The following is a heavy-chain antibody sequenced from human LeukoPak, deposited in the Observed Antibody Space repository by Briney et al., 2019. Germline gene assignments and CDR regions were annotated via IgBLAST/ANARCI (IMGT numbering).Heavy chain of an antibody. D-gene: IGHD3-10*01. CDR2: INHSGST. CDR1: GGSFSGYY. J-gene: IGHJ4*02. CDR3: ARMVRGAATTNFDY. Sequence: SETLSLTCAVYGGSFSGYYWSWIRQPPGKGLEWIGEINHSGSTNYNPSLKSRVTISVDTSKNQFSLKLSSVTAADTAVYYCARMVRGAATTNFDYWGQGTLVTVSS. V-gene: IGHV4-34*01.